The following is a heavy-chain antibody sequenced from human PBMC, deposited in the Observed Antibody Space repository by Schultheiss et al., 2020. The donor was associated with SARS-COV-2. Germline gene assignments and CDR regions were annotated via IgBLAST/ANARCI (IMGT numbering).Heavy chain of an antibody. D-gene: IGHD2-2*01. Sequence: SETLSLTCTVSGGSISSYYWSWIRQPPGKGLEWIGYIYYSGSTYYNPSLKSRVTISVDTSKNQFSLKLSSVTAADTAVYYCARLSSTIVVVPAATSWQNNWFDPWGQGTLVTVSS. J-gene: IGHJ5*02. CDR3: ARLSSTIVVVPAATSWQNNWFDP. CDR2: IYYSGST. V-gene: IGHV4-59*06. CDR1: GGSISSYY.